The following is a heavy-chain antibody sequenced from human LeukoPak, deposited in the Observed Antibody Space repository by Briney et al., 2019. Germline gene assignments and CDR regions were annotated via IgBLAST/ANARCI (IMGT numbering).Heavy chain of an antibody. J-gene: IGHJ4*02. Sequence: GASVKVSCKASGYTFTSYDINWVRQATGQGLEWMGWMNPNSGNTGCAQKFQGRVTMTRNTSISTAYMELSSLRSEDTAVYYCARVIGYCSSTCCSYYFDYWGQGTLVTVSS. D-gene: IGHD2-2*01. CDR1: GYTFTSYD. CDR2: MNPNSGNT. CDR3: ARVIGYCSSTCCSYYFDY. V-gene: IGHV1-8*01.